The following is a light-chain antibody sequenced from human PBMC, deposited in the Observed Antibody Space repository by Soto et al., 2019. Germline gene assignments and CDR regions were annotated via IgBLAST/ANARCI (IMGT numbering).Light chain of an antibody. CDR2: KAS. CDR1: QTISSW. Sequence: DIQMTQSPSTLSGSVXDSLTITXXASQTISSWLAWYKQKPGKAPKLLIYKASTLKSGVPSRFSGSGSGTEFTLTISSLQPDDFATYYCQHYNSYSEAFGQGTKVDIK. J-gene: IGKJ1*01. CDR3: QHYNSYSEA. V-gene: IGKV1-5*03.